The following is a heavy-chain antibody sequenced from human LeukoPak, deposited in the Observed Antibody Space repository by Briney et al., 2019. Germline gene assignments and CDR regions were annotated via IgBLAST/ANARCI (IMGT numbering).Heavy chain of an antibody. Sequence: PSETLSLTCTVSGGSISSSSYYWGWIRQPPGKGLEWIGSIYYSGSTYYNPSLKSRVTISVDTSKNQFSLKLSSVTAADTAVYYCAKAHGSGSHAFDIWGQGTMVTVSS. CDR1: GGSISSSSYY. J-gene: IGHJ3*02. CDR2: IYYSGST. D-gene: IGHD3-10*01. CDR3: AKAHGSGSHAFDI. V-gene: IGHV4-39*07.